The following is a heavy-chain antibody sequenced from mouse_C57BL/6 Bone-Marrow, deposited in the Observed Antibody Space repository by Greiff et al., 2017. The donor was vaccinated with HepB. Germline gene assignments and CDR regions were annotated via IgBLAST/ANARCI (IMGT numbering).Heavy chain of an antibody. V-gene: IGHV1-81*01. CDR1: GYTFTSYG. CDR2: IYPRSGNT. CDR3: ARWGYGYYFDY. Sequence: VKLVESGAELARPGASVKLSCKASGYTFTSYGISWVKQRTGQGLEWIGEIYPRSGNTYYNEKFKGKATLTADKSSSTAYMGLRSLTSEDSAVYFCARWGYGYYFDYWGQGTTLTVSS. J-gene: IGHJ2*01. D-gene: IGHD1-1*01.